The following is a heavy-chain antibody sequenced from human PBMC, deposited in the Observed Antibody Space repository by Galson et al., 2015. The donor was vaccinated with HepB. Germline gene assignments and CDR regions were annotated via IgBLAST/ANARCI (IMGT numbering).Heavy chain of an antibody. CDR2: IIPTFGTA. CDR1: GGTFSSYA. CDR3: ARSPLGGSTNFDL. J-gene: IGHJ2*01. Sequence: SVKVSCKASGGTFSSYAISWVRQAPGQGLEWMGGIIPTFGTANYAQKFQGRVTITADESTSTAYMELSSLRSEDTAVYYCARSPLGGSTNFDLWGRGTLVTVSS. D-gene: IGHD3-10*01. V-gene: IGHV1-69*13.